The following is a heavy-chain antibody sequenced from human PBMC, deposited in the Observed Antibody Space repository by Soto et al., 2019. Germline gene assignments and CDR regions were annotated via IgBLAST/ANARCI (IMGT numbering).Heavy chain of an antibody. CDR3: ARGKYYDFWSGSPYGMDV. CDR2: INSDGSST. J-gene: IGHJ6*02. D-gene: IGHD3-3*01. Sequence: GGSLRLSCAASGFTFSISWMHWVRQAPGKGLVWVSRINSDGSSTSYADSVKGRFTISRDNAKNTLYLQMNSLRAEDTAVYYCARGKYYDFWSGSPYGMDVWGQGTTVTVSS. V-gene: IGHV3-74*01. CDR1: GFTFSISW.